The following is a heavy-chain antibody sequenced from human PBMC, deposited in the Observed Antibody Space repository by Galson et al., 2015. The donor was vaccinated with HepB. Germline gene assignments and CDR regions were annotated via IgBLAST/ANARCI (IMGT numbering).Heavy chain of an antibody. Sequence: SVKVSCKASGYTFTSYAMHWVRQAPGQRLEWMGWINAGNGNTKYSQKFQGRVTITRDTSASTAYMELSSLRSEDTAVYYCARDRGDGGLRLRMYNWFDPWGQGTLVTVSS. CDR1: GYTFTSYA. CDR2: INAGNGNT. V-gene: IGHV1-3*01. D-gene: IGHD5-12*01. CDR3: ARDRGDGGLRLRMYNWFDP. J-gene: IGHJ5*02.